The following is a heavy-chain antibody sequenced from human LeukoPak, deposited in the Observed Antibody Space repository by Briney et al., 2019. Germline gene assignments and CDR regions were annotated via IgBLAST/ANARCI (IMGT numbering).Heavy chain of an antibody. J-gene: IGHJ3*02. CDR2: ISADGSNK. Sequence: GGSLRLSCAASGFTFSSYGMHWVRQAPGKGLEWVAVISADGSNKYYLDSVKGRFTISRDNSKNTLYLQMNSLRAEDTAVYYCAREAPYYYDSSGYYPDAFDIWGQGTMVTVSS. D-gene: IGHD3-22*01. CDR3: AREAPYYYDSSGYYPDAFDI. V-gene: IGHV3-30*03. CDR1: GFTFSSYG.